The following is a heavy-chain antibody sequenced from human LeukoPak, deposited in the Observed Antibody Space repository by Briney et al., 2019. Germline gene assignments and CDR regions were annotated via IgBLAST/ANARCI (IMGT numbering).Heavy chain of an antibody. Sequence: GGSMRLSCAASGFTFSSYWMSWVRQAPGKGPEWVANIKQDGSEKYYVDSVKGRFTISRDNAKNSLYLQMNSLRAEDTAVYYCASPHDYGDRFDYWGQGTLVTVSS. CDR1: GFTFSSYW. CDR2: IKQDGSEK. V-gene: IGHV3-7*01. CDR3: ASPHDYGDRFDY. D-gene: IGHD4-17*01. J-gene: IGHJ4*02.